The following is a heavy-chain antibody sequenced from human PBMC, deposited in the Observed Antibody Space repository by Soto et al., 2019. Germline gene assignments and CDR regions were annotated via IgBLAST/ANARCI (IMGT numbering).Heavy chain of an antibody. Sequence: SSETLSLTCAVYGGSFSGYYWSWIRQPPGKGLEWIGEINHSGSTNYNPSLKSRVTISVDTSKNQFSLKLSSVTAADTAVYYCARGAPRAVVLRFLEWSNEFDYWGQGTLVTVSS. CDR1: GGSFSGYY. D-gene: IGHD3-3*01. CDR3: ARGAPRAVVLRFLEWSNEFDY. J-gene: IGHJ4*02. V-gene: IGHV4-34*01. CDR2: INHSGST.